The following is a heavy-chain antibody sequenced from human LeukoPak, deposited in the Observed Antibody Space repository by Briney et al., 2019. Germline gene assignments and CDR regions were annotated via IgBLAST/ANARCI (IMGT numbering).Heavy chain of an antibody. V-gene: IGHV3-23*01. J-gene: IGHJ4*02. CDR2: ISGSGGST. Sequence: GGSLRLSCAASGFTFSSYAMSWVRQAPGKGLEWVSAISGSGGSTYYADSVKGRFTISRDNSKNTLYLQMNSLSAEDTAVYYCAKSPVPYQLLMYSVYSFDYWGRGTLVTVSS. D-gene: IGHD2-2*01. CDR3: AKSPVPYQLLMYSVYSFDY. CDR1: GFTFSSYA.